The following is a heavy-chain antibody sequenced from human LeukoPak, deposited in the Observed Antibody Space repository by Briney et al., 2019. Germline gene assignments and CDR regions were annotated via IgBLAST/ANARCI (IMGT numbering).Heavy chain of an antibody. Sequence: SSETLSLTCTVSGGSISSYYWSWIRQPAGRGLEWIGRISASGNTNYNPSLKSRLTVSMDTSKNQFSLRLSSVTAADTAVYYCARGSGSADAFDIWGQGTMVTVSS. V-gene: IGHV4-4*07. CDR2: ISASGNT. D-gene: IGHD1-26*01. J-gene: IGHJ3*02. CDR3: ARGSGSADAFDI. CDR1: GGSISSYY.